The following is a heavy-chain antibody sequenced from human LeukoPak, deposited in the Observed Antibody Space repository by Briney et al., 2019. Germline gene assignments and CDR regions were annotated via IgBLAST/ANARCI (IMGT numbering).Heavy chain of an antibody. CDR3: TTGYDSSGYYPDIDY. J-gene: IGHJ4*02. Sequence: GGSLRLSCAASGFTFSNAWMSWVRQAPGKGLEWVGRIKSKTDGGTTDYAAPVKGRFTISRDDSKNTLYLQMNSLKTEDTAVYYCTTGYDSSGYYPDIDYWGQGTLVTVSS. CDR1: GFTFSNAW. CDR2: IKSKTDGGTT. D-gene: IGHD3-22*01. V-gene: IGHV3-15*01.